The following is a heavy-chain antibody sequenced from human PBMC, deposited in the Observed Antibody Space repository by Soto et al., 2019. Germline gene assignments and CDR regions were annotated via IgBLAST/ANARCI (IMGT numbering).Heavy chain of an antibody. D-gene: IGHD1-1*01. V-gene: IGHV1-45*02. CDR3: ARSPFAGSDAFDI. Sequence: SVKVSCKASGYTFTFRYLHWVRQAPGQALEWMGWITPFKSDTNYAQKFQDRVTITRDRSVSTAYMELSNLRSDDTAMYYCARSPFAGSDAFDIWGQGTMVTVS. CDR1: GYTFTFRY. CDR2: ITPFKSDT. J-gene: IGHJ3*02.